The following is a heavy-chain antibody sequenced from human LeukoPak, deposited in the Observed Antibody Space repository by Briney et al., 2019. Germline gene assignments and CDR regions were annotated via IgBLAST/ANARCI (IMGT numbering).Heavy chain of an antibody. D-gene: IGHD3-22*01. J-gene: IGHJ3*02. CDR2: IVVGSGNT. CDR1: GFTFTRSA. V-gene: IGHV1-58*02. CDR3: AAADYYDSSGYYPYAFHI. Sequence: SVKVSCKASGFTFTRSAMQWVRQARGQRLEWIGWIVVGSGNTNYAQKFQERVTITRDMSTSTAYMELSSLRSEDTAVYYCAAADYYDSSGYYPYAFHIWGQGTTVTVSS.